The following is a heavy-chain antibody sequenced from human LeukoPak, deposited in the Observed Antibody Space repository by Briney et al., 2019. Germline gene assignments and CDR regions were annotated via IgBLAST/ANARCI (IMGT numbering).Heavy chain of an antibody. Sequence: SETLSLTCTVSGGSISSRNYYWGWIRQPPGKGLEWIGSIYYSGSTFYNSSPKSRVTISVDTSKNQFYLKLNSVTAADTAIYYCARDLNWFDPWGKGTQVTVSS. CDR3: ARDLNWFDP. CDR1: GGSISSRNYY. CDR2: IYYSGST. J-gene: IGHJ5*02. V-gene: IGHV4-39*07.